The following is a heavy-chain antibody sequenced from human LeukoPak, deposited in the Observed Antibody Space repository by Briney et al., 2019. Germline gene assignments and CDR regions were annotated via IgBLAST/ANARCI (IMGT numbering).Heavy chain of an antibody. J-gene: IGHJ5*01. CDR2: IYGGGSDT. Sequence: GESPKISCKESGYSFTNYWIGWVRQMPGKGLEWMGFIYGGGSDTRYSPSFQGQVTMSVDKSISTAYLQWSSLEASDSAMYYCAGAVHGSAHWDSWGQGTLVTVSS. V-gene: IGHV5-51*01. CDR3: AGAVHGSAHWDS. D-gene: IGHD3-10*01. CDR1: GYSFTNYW.